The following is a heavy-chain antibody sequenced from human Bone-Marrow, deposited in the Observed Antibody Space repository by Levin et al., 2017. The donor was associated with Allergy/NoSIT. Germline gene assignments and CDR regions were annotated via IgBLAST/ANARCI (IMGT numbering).Heavy chain of an antibody. CDR1: GGSISSSSHF. D-gene: IGHD1-26*01. Sequence: MPSETLSLTCTVSGGSISSSSHFWGWIRQPPGKGLEWIGSIFYTGYTYYNPSLKSRVTISVDTSKNQFSLKLSSVTASDTAVYFCARHRATAISNGNYYFYAMDVWGQGTTVPVSS. J-gene: IGHJ6*02. V-gene: IGHV4-39*01. CDR2: IFYTGYT. CDR3: ARHRATAISNGNYYFYAMDV.